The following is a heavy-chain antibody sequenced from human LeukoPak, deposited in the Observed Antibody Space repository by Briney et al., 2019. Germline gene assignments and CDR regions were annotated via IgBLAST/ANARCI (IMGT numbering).Heavy chain of an antibody. CDR1: GDSSSNSIYY. CDR3: AREYTLYRSGWFLDY. CDR2: IDYSGST. Sequence: PSETLSLTCTVSGDSSSNSIYYWGWIRQPPGRGLDWIGSIDYSGSTYYNPSLKSRATISIDMSKNQFSLKLNSVTAADTAVYYCAREYTLYRSGWFLDYWGQGTVVTVSS. D-gene: IGHD6-19*01. J-gene: IGHJ4*02. V-gene: IGHV4-39*07.